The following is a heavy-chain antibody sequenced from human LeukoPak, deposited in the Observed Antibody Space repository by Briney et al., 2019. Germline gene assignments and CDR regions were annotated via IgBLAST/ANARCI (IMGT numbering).Heavy chain of an antibody. J-gene: IGHJ4*02. CDR3: ARTVRGQVPDD. V-gene: IGHV4-4*03. CDR2: IYHSGST. CDR1: GGSIGSSNW. D-gene: IGHD3-10*01. Sequence: PETLSLTCAVSGGSIGSSNWWSWVRQPPGKGLEWIGEIYHSGSTNYNPSLKSRVTISVDTSKNQFSLKLSSVTAEDTAVYYCARTVRGQVPDDWGQGTLVTVSS.